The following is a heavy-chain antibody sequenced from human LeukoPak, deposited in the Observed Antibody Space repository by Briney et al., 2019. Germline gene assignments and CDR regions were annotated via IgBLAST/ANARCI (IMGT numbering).Heavy chain of an antibody. Sequence: PGGALRLSCAASGFTFSSYWMHWVRQAPGKGLVWVSRINSDDGSSTTYADSVKGRFTISRDNAKNTMYLQMNSLRAEDTAVYYCARYSSGLGVDYWGQGTPVTVS. D-gene: IGHD6-19*01. V-gene: IGHV3-74*01. CDR2: INSDDGSST. J-gene: IGHJ4*02. CDR3: ARYSSGLGVDY. CDR1: GFTFSSYW.